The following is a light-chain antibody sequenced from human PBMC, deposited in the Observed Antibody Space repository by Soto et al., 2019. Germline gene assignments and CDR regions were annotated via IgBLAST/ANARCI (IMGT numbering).Light chain of an antibody. Sequence: EIVMTQSPDSLAVSLGERATINCKSSQSVLYSSNNKNYLAWYQQKPGQPPKLLIYWASTRESGVPDRFSGSGSGADFTLTISSLQAEDVAVYYCQQYYSGPRTFGQGTKVEIK. CDR3: QQYYSGPRT. CDR1: QSVLYSSNNKNY. CDR2: WAS. V-gene: IGKV4-1*01. J-gene: IGKJ1*01.